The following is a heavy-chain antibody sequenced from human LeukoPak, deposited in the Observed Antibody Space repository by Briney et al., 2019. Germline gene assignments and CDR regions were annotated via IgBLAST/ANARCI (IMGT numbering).Heavy chain of an antibody. CDR2: ISSSSSTI. D-gene: IGHD3-3*01. Sequence: HPGGSLRLSCAASGFTFSSYGMNWVRQAPGKGLEWVSYISSSSSTIYYADSVKGRFTISRDNAKNSLYLQMNSLRAEDTAVYYCARARVVIKRTGVHFDYWGQGTLVTVSS. CDR1: GFTFSSYG. J-gene: IGHJ4*02. CDR3: ARARVVIKRTGVHFDY. V-gene: IGHV3-48*01.